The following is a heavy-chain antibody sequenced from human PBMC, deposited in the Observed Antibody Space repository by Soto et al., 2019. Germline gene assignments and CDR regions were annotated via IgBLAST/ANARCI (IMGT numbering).Heavy chain of an antibody. CDR1: GGSISSGDYY. V-gene: IGHV4-30-4*01. J-gene: IGHJ6*02. Sequence: SETLSLTCTVSGGSISSGDYYWSWIRQPPGKGLEWIGYIYYSGSTYYNPSLKSRVTISVDTSKNQFSLKLSSVTAADTAVYYCAREAPTYSSSYYYYYYGMDVWGQGTTVT. CDR2: IYYSGST. D-gene: IGHD6-6*01. CDR3: AREAPTYSSSYYYYYYGMDV.